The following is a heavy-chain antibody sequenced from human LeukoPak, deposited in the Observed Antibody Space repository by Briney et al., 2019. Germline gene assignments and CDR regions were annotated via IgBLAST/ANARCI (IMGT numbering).Heavy chain of an antibody. D-gene: IGHD1-26*01. CDR3: ARYRELLAPFDY. J-gene: IGHJ4*02. CDR2: IYYSGST. V-gene: IGHV4-61*08. Sequence: SQTLSLTCAVSRGSISSGGYYWSWIRQPPGKGLEWIGYIYYSGSTNYNPSLKSRVTISVDTSKNQFSLKLSSVTAADTAVYYCARYRELLAPFDYWGQGTLVTVSS. CDR1: RGSISSGGYY.